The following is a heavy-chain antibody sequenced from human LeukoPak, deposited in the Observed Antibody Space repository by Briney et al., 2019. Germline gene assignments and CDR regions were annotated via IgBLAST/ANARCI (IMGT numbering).Heavy chain of an antibody. Sequence: GSLRLSCAASGFTFSSYSMNWVRQAPGKGLEWVSSISSSSNYIYYADSVKGRFTISRDNAKNSLYLQMNSLRAEDTAVYYCARPKLTYYYDSFGAFDIWGQGTMVTVSS. V-gene: IGHV3-21*01. CDR3: ARPKLTYYYDSFGAFDI. D-gene: IGHD3-22*01. J-gene: IGHJ3*02. CDR2: ISSSSNYI. CDR1: GFTFSSYS.